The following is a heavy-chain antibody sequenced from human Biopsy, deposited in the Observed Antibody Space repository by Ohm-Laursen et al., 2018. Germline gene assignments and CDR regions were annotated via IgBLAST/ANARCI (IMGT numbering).Heavy chain of an antibody. Sequence: ASVKVSCKTFGGTLSKYAMSWVRQAPGQGLEWLGVIIAPSGTTNNAQRFQGRLSITADESATSVYMELGSLTSEDTAVYYCARTGTYYHDSSLYYFYGLDLWGQGSTVTVFS. V-gene: IGHV1-69*13. CDR3: ARTGTYYHDSSLYYFYGLDL. J-gene: IGHJ6*02. CDR2: IIAPSGTT. CDR1: GGTLSKYA. D-gene: IGHD3-22*01.